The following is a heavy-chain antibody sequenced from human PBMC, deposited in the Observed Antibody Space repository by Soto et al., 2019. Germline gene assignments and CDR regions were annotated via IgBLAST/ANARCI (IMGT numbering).Heavy chain of an antibody. CDR2: IYYSGST. CDR3: ARDLWGYSSSWDSIYYYGMDV. J-gene: IGHJ6*02. CDR1: GGSISSYY. D-gene: IGHD6-13*01. V-gene: IGHV4-59*01. Sequence: SETLSLTCSVSGGSISSYYWSWIRQPPGKGLEWIGYIYYSGSTNYNPSLKSRVTISVDTSKNQFSLKLSSVTAADTAVYYCARDLWGYSSSWDSIYYYGMDVWGQGTTVTVSS.